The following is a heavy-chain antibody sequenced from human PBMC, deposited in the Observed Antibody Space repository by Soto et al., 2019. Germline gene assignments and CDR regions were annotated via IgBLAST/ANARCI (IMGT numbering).Heavy chain of an antibody. J-gene: IGHJ3*02. Sequence: ASVKVSCKASGYTFTSYGISWLREAPGQGLEWMGWISAYNGNTNYAQKLQGRVTMTTDTSTSTAYMELRSLRSYDTAVYYCAREIAEGAKSLGAFDIWGQGTMVTVSS. CDR1: GYTFTSYG. V-gene: IGHV1-18*04. D-gene: IGHD6-13*01. CDR3: AREIAEGAKSLGAFDI. CDR2: ISAYNGNT.